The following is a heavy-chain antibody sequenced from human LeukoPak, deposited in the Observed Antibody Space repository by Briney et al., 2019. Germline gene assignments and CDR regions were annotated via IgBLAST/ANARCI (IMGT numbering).Heavy chain of an antibody. CDR3: ARDYGDYSSYFDY. Sequence: ASVKVSCTASGYTFTGYYMHWVRQAPGQGLEWMGWINPNSGGTNYAQKFQGRVTMTRDTSISTAYMELGRLRSDDTAVYYCARDYGDYSSYFDYWGQGTLVTVSS. J-gene: IGHJ4*02. CDR2: INPNSGGT. CDR1: GYTFTGYY. V-gene: IGHV1-2*02. D-gene: IGHD4-17*01.